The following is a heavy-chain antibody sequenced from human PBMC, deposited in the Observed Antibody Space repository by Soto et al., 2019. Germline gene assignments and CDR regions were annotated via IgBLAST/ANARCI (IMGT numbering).Heavy chain of an antibody. CDR1: GGTFSSYT. Sequence: KVSCKASGGTFSSYTISWVRQAPGQGLEWMGRIIPILGIANYAQKFQGRVTITADRSTSTAYMELSSLRSEDTAVYYCARARNRNDCSGGCCYEFDYWGQGTLVTVSS. CDR2: IIPILGIA. D-gene: IGHD2-15*01. V-gene: IGHV1-69*02. CDR3: ARARNRNDCSGGCCYEFDY. J-gene: IGHJ4*02.